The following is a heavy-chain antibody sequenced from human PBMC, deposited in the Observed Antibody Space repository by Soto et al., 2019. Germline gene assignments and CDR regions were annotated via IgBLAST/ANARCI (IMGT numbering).Heavy chain of an antibody. V-gene: IGHV3-23*01. CDR2: INSGGTVA. CDR3: ASDTGRASDDL. CDR1: GFTYESYA. Sequence: EVQLLESGGGLVQPGGSLRLSCAASGFTYESYAMSWVRQAPGKGLEWVSGINSGGTVAHYADSVKGRFAISRDNSKNTLSLEMNSLRVEETGVYYCASDTGRASDDLWGQGTLVNVSS. J-gene: IGHJ5*02. D-gene: IGHD1-26*01.